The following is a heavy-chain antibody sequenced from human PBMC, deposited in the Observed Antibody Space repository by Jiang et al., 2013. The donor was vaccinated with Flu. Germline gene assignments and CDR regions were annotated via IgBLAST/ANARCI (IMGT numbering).Heavy chain of an antibody. CDR1: TFQYYG. J-gene: IGHJ3*02. CDR2: LNWNGVTR. D-gene: IGHD2-21*02. CDR3: ARNTPDPSLNGRLTISVDTSKNHFSLRLTSVTAADTAAYYCARQFGALDI. Sequence: TFQYYGFNWVRQVPGKGWSGSLGLNWNGVTRAYADSVKGRFTISRDNAKNSIYLHMSGLRPEDTAWYYCARNTPDPSLNGRLTISVDTSKNHFSLRLTSVTAADTAAYYCARQFGALDIWGQGTMVTVSS. V-gene: IGHV3-20*03.